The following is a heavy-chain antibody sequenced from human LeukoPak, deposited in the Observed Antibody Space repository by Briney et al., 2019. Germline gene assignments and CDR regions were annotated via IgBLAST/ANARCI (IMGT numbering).Heavy chain of an antibody. CDR1: GGSISSSNYY. V-gene: IGHV4-39*02. CDR2: IHYSGTT. Sequence: PSETLSLTCTVSGGSISSSNYYWGWIRQPPGQGLEWIASIHYSGTTYYNPSLKSRVTISVDTSKNHFSLNLNSVTAADTAVYYCARGPTYQPIDYWGQGTLVTVSS. CDR3: ARGPTYQPIDY. D-gene: IGHD2-2*01. J-gene: IGHJ4*02.